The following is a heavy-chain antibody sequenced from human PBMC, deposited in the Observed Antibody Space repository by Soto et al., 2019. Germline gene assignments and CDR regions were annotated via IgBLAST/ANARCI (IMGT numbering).Heavy chain of an antibody. CDR1: GFTFSSYA. CDR2: ISGSGGST. D-gene: IGHD2-2*01. CDR3: AKDTLYCSSTSCYDY. Sequence: GGSLRLSCAASGFTFSSYAMSWVRQAPGKGLEWVSAISGSGGSTYYADSVKGRFTISRDNSKNTLYLQMNSLRAEDTAVYYCAKDTLYCSSTSCYDYRGQGNLVTVSS. J-gene: IGHJ4*02. V-gene: IGHV3-23*01.